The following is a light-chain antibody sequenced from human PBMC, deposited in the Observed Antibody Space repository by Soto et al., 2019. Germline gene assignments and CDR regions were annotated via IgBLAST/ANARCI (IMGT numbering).Light chain of an antibody. CDR1: SGHSNYA. CDR2: VNSGGSH. Sequence: QPVLTQSPSASASLGASVKLTCTLSSGHSNYAIAWHQQQPEKGPRYLMKVNSGGSHIKGDGIPDRFSGSSSGAERYLFISSLQSEDGADYYCQTWGTGSAFVVFGGGTQLTVL. CDR3: QTWGTGSAFVV. J-gene: IGLJ7*01. V-gene: IGLV4-69*01.